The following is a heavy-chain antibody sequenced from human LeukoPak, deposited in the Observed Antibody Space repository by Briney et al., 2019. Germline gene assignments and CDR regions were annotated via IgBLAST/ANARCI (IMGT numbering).Heavy chain of an antibody. D-gene: IGHD3-22*01. J-gene: IGHJ1*01. V-gene: IGHV3-23*01. Sequence: LSGGSLRLSCAASGFTFSSYGMSWVRQAPGKGLEWVSGISGSGGSTYYADSVKDRFTISRDNSKNTLYLQMNSLRAEDTSVYYCGKDVNYYDSRGYSIFQHWGQGTLVTVSS. CDR2: ISGSGGST. CDR3: GKDVNYYDSRGYSIFQH. CDR1: GFTFSSYG.